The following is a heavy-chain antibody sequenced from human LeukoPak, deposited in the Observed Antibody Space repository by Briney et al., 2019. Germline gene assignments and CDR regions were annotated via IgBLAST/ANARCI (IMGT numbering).Heavy chain of an antibody. D-gene: IGHD1-1*01. V-gene: IGHV1-18*04. CDR2: ISAYNGNT. Sequence: ASVKVSCEPSGYTFTAYYIHWVRQAPGQGLEWMGWISAYNGNTNYAQKLQGRVTMTTDTSTSTAYMELRSLRSDDTAVYYCARLAGTNWFDPWGQGTLVTVSS. CDR1: GYTFTAYY. J-gene: IGHJ5*02. CDR3: ARLAGTNWFDP.